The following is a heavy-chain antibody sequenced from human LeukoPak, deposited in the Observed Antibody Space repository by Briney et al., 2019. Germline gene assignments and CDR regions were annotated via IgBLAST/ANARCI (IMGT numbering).Heavy chain of an antibody. V-gene: IGHV1-2*02. J-gene: IGHJ4*02. D-gene: IGHD3-10*01. CDR3: ARAYGSGTSYHPDY. CDR1: GYTFTAYY. Sequence: ASVKVSCKASGYTFTAYYMHWVRQAHGQGIEWVGWSNPNSGDTNSSKTLQDRVTLTRDKSTSTAYMELSSSTSDDTAVYYCARAYGSGTSYHPDYWGQGTLVTVSS. CDR2: SNPNSGDT.